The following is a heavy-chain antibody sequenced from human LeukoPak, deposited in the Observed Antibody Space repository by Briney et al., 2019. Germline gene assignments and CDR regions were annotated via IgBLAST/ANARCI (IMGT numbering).Heavy chain of an antibody. CDR3: ARGPQLGSGYHPDY. CDR1: GFTFSSDA. Sequence: PGGSLRLSCAASGFTFSSDAMTWVRQAPGKGLEWVSTITGSDDRTYYADSVKGRFTITRDYSKNTLHLQLNSRRAEDTAIYDCARGPQLGSGYHPDYWGQGTLVTVSS. J-gene: IGHJ4*02. D-gene: IGHD3-22*01. CDR2: ITGSDDRT. V-gene: IGHV3-23*01.